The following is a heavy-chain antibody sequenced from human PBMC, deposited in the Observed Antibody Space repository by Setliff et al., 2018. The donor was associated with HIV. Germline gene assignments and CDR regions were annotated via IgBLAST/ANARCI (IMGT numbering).Heavy chain of an antibody. V-gene: IGHV4-31*11. D-gene: IGHD3-3*01. Sequence: SETLSLTCAVSGGSINSGGYYWAWIRQHPGMGLEWIGYIHYSGSTYYNPSLKSRVTISVDTSKKKFSLKLTSMSATDTAVYYCASEKKAWSVSDSFYEYWGQGVPVTVSS. CDR3: ASEKKAWSVSDSFYEY. CDR2: IHYSGST. CDR1: GGSINSGGYY. J-gene: IGHJ4*02.